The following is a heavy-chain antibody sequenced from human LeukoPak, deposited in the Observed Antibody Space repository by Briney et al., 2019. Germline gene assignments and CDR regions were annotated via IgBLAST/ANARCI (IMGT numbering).Heavy chain of an antibody. D-gene: IGHD3-22*01. CDR2: INAGNGNT. CDR1: GYTFTSYA. J-gene: IGHJ4*02. CDR3: ARGFRPYYYDSSGYYY. Sequence: ASVKVSCTASGYTFTSYAMHWVRQAPGQRLEWMGWINAGNGNTKYSQKFQGRVTITRDTSASTAYMELSSLRSEDTAVYYCARGFRPYYYDSSGYYYWGQGTLVTVSS. V-gene: IGHV1-3*01.